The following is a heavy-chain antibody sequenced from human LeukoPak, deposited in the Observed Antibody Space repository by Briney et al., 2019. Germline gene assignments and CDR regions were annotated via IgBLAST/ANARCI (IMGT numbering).Heavy chain of an antibody. J-gene: IGHJ4*02. CDR2: IPYDGSNK. CDR1: GFTFSSYA. D-gene: IGHD1-7*01. Sequence: GGSLRLSCAASGFTFSSYAMHWVRQAPGKGLEWVAVIPYDGSNKYYADSVKGRFTISRDNSKNTLYLQMNSLRAEDTAVYYWGKNCGLTGTYFDYLGQGTLVTVSS. V-gene: IGHV3-30-3*02. CDR3: GKNCGLTGTYFDY.